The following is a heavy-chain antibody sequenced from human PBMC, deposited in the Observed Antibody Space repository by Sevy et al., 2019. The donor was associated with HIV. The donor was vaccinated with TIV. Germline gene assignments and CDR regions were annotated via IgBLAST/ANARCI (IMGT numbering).Heavy chain of an antibody. J-gene: IGHJ4*02. V-gene: IGHV1-8*01. CDR1: GYTFTSYD. D-gene: IGHD6-13*01. CDR3: ARVRPGIAAAGSDY. Sequence: ASVKVSCKASGYTFTSYDINWVRQATGQGLEWMGWMNPNSGNTGYAQKFQGRVTMTRNTSISTAYMELSSLRSEDTAVYYCARVRPGIAAAGSDYWGQGTLVTVSS. CDR2: MNPNSGNT.